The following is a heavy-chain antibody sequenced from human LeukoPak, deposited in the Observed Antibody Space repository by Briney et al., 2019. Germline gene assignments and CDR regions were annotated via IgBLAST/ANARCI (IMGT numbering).Heavy chain of an antibody. J-gene: IGHJ3*02. D-gene: IGHD4-23*01. CDR1: GFTFSSYS. Sequence: GGSLRLSCAASGFTFSSYSMNWVRQAPGKGLEWVSSISSSSSYIYYADSVKGRFTISRDNAKNSLYLQMNSLRAEDTAVYYCARENTVVTTSEAFDIWGQGTMVTVSS. CDR3: ARENTVVTTSEAFDI. V-gene: IGHV3-21*01. CDR2: ISSSSSYI.